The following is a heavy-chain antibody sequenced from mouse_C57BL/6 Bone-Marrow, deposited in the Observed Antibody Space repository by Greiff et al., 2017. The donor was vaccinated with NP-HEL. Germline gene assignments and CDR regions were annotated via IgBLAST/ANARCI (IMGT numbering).Heavy chain of an antibody. V-gene: IGHV1-82*01. CDR1: GYAFSSSW. J-gene: IGHJ4*01. CDR2: IYPGDGDT. CDR3: ARSDGPLLVDY. D-gene: IGHD2-3*01. Sequence: VKLLESGPELVKPGASVKISCKASGYAFSSSWMNWVKQRPGKGLEWIGRIYPGDGDTNYNGKFKGKATLTADKSSSTAYMQLSSLTSEDSAVYFCARSDGPLLVDYWGQGTSVTVSS.